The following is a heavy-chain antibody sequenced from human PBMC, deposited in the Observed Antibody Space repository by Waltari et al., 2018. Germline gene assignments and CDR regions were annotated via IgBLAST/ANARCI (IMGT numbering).Heavy chain of an antibody. D-gene: IGHD6-13*01. J-gene: IGHJ4*02. Sequence: EVQLVESGGGLVKPGGSLRLSCAASGFTFSSYSMNWVRQAPGKGLEWVSSISSSSSYIYYADSVKGRFTIARDNAKNSLYLQMNSLRAEDTAVYYCARGGRHSSSWYWVYWGQGTLVTVSS. CDR3: ARGGRHSSSWYWVY. CDR2: ISSSSSYI. CDR1: GFTFSSYS. V-gene: IGHV3-21*01.